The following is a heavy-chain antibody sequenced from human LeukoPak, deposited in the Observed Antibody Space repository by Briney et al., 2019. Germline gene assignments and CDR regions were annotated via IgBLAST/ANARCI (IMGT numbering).Heavy chain of an antibody. CDR1: GYTFTSYS. Sequence: GASVKVSCKASGYTFTSYSLHWVRQAPGQGLEWMGVINPSAGSTTYTQKFQSRVSMTRDTSTSTVYMELSSLRSDDTAIYYCARDLGQWLVLYCFDYWGQGTLVTVSS. CDR3: ARDLGQWLVLYCFDY. D-gene: IGHD6-19*01. V-gene: IGHV1-46*01. J-gene: IGHJ4*02. CDR2: INPSAGST.